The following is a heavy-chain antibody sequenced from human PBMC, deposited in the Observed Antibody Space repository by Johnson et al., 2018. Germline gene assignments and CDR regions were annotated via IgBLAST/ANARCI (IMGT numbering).Heavy chain of an antibody. CDR2: ISYDGSNK. D-gene: IGHD3-3*01. CDR1: GFTFSSYG. V-gene: IGHV3-30*18. Sequence: VQLLESGGGVVQPGRSLRLSCAASGFTFSSYGMHWVRQAPGKGLEWVAVISYDGSNKYYADSVKGRFTISRDNSKNTLYLQMNSLRAEDTALYYCAKAPVGWLGEGAEYFQHWGQGTLVTVSS. CDR3: AKAPVGWLGEGAEYFQH. J-gene: IGHJ1*01.